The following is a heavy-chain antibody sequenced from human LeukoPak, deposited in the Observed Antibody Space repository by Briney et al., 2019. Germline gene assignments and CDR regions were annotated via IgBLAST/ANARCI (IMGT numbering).Heavy chain of an antibody. V-gene: IGHV3-23*01. J-gene: IGHJ5*02. CDR2: ISGSGDNT. CDR1: GFTFSSYA. Sequence: GGSLRLSCAASGFTFSSYAMSWVRQAPGKGLEWVSGISGSGDNTYYADSVKGRFTISRDNSKNTLYLQMNSLRADDTAVYYCAKGGLVHRFDPWGQGTLVAVSS. CDR3: AKGGLVHRFDP.